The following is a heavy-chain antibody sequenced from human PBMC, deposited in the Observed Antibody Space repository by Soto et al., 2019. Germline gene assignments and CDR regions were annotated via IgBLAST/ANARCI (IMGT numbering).Heavy chain of an antibody. Sequence: CKGSGYSFTSYWISWVRQMPGKGLEWMGRIDPSDSYTNYSPSFQGHVTISADKSISTAYLQWSSLKASDTAMYYDILTGYPNWFDPWGQGTLVTVSS. V-gene: IGHV5-10-1*01. D-gene: IGHD3-9*01. CDR3: ILTGYPNWFDP. J-gene: IGHJ5*02. CDR2: IDPSDSYT. CDR1: GYSFTSYW.